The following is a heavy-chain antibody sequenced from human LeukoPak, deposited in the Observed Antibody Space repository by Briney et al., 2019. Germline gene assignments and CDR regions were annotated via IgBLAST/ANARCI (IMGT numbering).Heavy chain of an antibody. J-gene: IGHJ4*02. CDR3: ARDGYCSSTSCYIDY. D-gene: IGHD2-2*03. V-gene: IGHV1-69*06. Sequence: SVKVSCKASGGTFSSYAISWVRQAPGQGLEWMEGIIPIFGTANYAQKFQGRVTITADKSTSTAYMELSSLRSEDTAVYYCARDGYCSSTSCYIDYWGQGTLVTVSS. CDR1: GGTFSSYA. CDR2: IIPIFGTA.